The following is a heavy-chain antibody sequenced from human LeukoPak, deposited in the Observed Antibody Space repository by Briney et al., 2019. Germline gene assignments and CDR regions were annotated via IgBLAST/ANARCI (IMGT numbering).Heavy chain of an antibody. D-gene: IGHD3-9*01. Sequence: GRPLRLSCAAPGFTFSSYAMHWVRQAPGKGLEWVAVISYDGSNKYYADSVKGRFTISRDNSKNTLYLQMNSLRAEDTAVYYCAREVYDILTLDPWGQGTLVTVSS. CDR2: ISYDGSNK. CDR3: AREVYDILTLDP. CDR1: GFTFSSYA. V-gene: IGHV3-30*04. J-gene: IGHJ5*02.